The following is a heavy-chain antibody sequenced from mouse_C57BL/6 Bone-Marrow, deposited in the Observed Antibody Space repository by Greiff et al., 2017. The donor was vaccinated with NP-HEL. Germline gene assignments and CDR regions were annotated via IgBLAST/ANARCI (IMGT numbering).Heavy chain of an antibody. CDR3: TTPYDYDGGPWFAY. CDR1: GYTFTSYW. Sequence: QVQLQQPGAELVKPGASVKVSCKASGYTFTSYWMHWVKQRPGQGLEWIGRIHPSDSDTNYNQKFKGKATLTVDTSSNTAYLQLSSLTSEDTAVYYCTTPYDYDGGPWFAYWGQGTLVTVSA. V-gene: IGHV1-74*01. CDR2: IHPSDSDT. J-gene: IGHJ3*01. D-gene: IGHD2-4*01.